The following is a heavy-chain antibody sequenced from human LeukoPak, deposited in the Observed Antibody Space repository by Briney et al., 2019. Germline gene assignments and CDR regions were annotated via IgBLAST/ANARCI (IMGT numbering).Heavy chain of an antibody. D-gene: IGHD5-24*01. Sequence: PSETLSLTCTVSGGSISSSSYYWGWIRQPPGKGLEWIGSIYYSGSTYYNPSLKSRVTISVDTSKNQFSLKLSSVTAADTAVYYCAREGVEIAVDYWGQGTLVTVSS. V-gene: IGHV4-39*07. CDR3: AREGVEIAVDY. CDR1: GGSISSSSYY. J-gene: IGHJ4*02. CDR2: IYYSGST.